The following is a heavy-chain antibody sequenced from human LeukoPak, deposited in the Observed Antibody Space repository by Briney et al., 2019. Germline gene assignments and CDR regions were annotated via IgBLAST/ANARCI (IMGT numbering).Heavy chain of an antibody. Sequence: PGGSLRLSCAASGFTFSSYGMLWVRQAPGKGLEWVAFIRYDGSNKYYADSVKGRFTISRDNSKNTLYLQMNSLRAEDTAVYYCTKEEITMVRGVIISWFDPWGQGTLVTVSS. CDR1: GFTFSSYG. J-gene: IGHJ5*02. CDR3: TKEEITMVRGVIISWFDP. CDR2: IRYDGSNK. D-gene: IGHD3-10*01. V-gene: IGHV3-30*02.